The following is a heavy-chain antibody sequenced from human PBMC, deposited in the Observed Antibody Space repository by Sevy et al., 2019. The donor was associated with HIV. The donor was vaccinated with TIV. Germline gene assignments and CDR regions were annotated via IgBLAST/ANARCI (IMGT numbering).Heavy chain of an antibody. V-gene: IGHV3-21*01. CDR3: ARDRNTRRYSRSSDY. Sequence: GGSLRLSCAASGFTFRNYNMNWVRQAPGKGLEWVSSISSNSNYIYYADSVKGRFTISRDNAKNSLYLQMNSLRAEDTAVYYCARDRNTRRYSRSSDYWGQGTLVTVSS. D-gene: IGHD6-6*01. J-gene: IGHJ4*02. CDR1: GFTFRNYN. CDR2: ISSNSNYI.